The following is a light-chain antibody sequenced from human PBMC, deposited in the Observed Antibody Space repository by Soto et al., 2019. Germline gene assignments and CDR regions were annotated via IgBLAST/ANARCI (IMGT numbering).Light chain of an antibody. CDR2: GAS. CDR1: QTINTY. J-gene: IGKJ1*01. V-gene: IGKV1-8*01. CDR3: QQYYRFPWT. Sequence: IWVTQSPSSLAASTGDRVTITCRANQTINTYLDWYQQRQGQAPKLLIYGASILQSGVPSRFSGSGSGTDFTLTISGLQSEDFATYFCQQYYRFPWTFGQGTKVKTK.